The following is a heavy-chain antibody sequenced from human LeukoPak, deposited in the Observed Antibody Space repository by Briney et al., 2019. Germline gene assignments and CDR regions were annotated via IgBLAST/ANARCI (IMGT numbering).Heavy chain of an antibody. D-gene: IGHD5-18*01. CDR1: GFTFDDYA. Sequence: PGGSLRLSCAASGFTFDDYAMHWVRQAPGKGLEWVSGISWNSGSIGYADSVKGRFTISRDNAKNSLYLQMNSLRAEDTALYYCAKDGYSYGAPNYYYYYMDVWGKGTTVTISS. V-gene: IGHV3-9*01. J-gene: IGHJ6*03. CDR3: AKDGYSYGAPNYYYYYMDV. CDR2: ISWNSGSI.